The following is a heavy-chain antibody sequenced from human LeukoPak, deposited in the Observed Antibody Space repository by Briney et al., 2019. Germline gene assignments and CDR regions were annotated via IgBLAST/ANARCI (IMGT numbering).Heavy chain of an antibody. J-gene: IGHJ4*02. CDR3: ARDYSGSYFATFDY. D-gene: IGHD1-26*01. CDR1: GFTFSSYS. V-gene: IGHV3-48*01. Sequence: GGSLRLSCAASGFTFSSYSMNWVRQAPGKGLEWVSYISTSSSTIYYADSVKGRFTISRDNAKNSLYLQMNSLRAEDTAVYYCARDYSGSYFATFDYWGQGTLVTVSS. CDR2: ISTSSSTI.